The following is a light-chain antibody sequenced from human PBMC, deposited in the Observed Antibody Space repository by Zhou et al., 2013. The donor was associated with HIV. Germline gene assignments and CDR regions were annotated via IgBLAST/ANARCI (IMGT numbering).Light chain of an antibody. J-gene: IGKJ1*01. V-gene: IGKV3-15*01. CDR2: GAS. CDR3: QQYDTSPRT. CDR1: QSVSSN. Sequence: ELVMTQSPVTLSVSPGERATLSCRASQSVSSNLAWYQQKPGQAPRLLIYGASTRATGIPARFSDSGSGTEFTLTISSLQSEDFAVYYCQQYDTSPRTFGQGTRVEI.